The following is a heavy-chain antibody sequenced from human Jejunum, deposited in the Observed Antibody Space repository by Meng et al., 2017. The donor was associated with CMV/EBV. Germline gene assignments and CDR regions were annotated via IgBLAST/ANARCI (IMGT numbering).Heavy chain of an antibody. CDR1: STYA. Sequence: STYAMSWVRQAPGKGLEWVAVISGRGDGIHYADYVKGRFTISRDNSKKTLYVQMNSLRVEDTAVYYCATTPRYYYGTSGYLPYYFDFWGQGTLVTVSS. CDR2: ISGRGDGI. CDR3: ATTPRYYYGTSGYLPYYFDF. V-gene: IGHV3-23*01. D-gene: IGHD3-22*01. J-gene: IGHJ4*02.